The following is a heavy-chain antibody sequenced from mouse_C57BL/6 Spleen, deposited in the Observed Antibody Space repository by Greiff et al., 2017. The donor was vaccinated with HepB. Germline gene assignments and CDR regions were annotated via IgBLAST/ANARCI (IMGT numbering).Heavy chain of an antibody. CDR3: ARYSYYYGSSYWYFDV. Sequence: VKLQQPGAELVKPGASVKLSCKASGYTFTSYWMQWVKQRPGQGLEWIGEIDPSDSYTNYNQKFKGKATLTVDTSSSTAYMQLSSLTSVDSAVYYCARYSYYYGSSYWYFDVWGTGTTVTVSS. CDR2: IDPSDSYT. CDR1: GYTFTSYW. D-gene: IGHD1-1*01. J-gene: IGHJ1*03. V-gene: IGHV1-50*01.